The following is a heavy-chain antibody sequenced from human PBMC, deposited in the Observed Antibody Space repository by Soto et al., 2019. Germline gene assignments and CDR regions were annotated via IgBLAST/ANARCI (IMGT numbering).Heavy chain of an antibody. CDR1: GGSFSGYY. CDR3: ARGLNDGSGSLTNLTWFDP. CDR2: INHSGST. V-gene: IGHV4-34*01. Sequence: SEALSVTCAVYGGSFSGYYWSWIRQPPGKGLEWIGEINHSGSTNYNPSLKSRVTISVDTSKNQFSLKLSSVTAADTAVYYCARGLNDGSGSLTNLTWFDPWGQGALVTISS. J-gene: IGHJ5*02. D-gene: IGHD3-10*01.